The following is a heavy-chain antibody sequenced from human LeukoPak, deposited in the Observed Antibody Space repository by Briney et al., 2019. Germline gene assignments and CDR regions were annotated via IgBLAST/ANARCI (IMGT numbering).Heavy chain of an antibody. CDR1: GGSISSYY. CDR3: ARLMEDIVLMVSYYYMDV. CDR2: IYYSGST. D-gene: IGHD2-8*01. Sequence: SETLSLTCTVSGGSISSYYWSWIRQPPGKGLEWIGYIYYSGSTNYNPSLKSRVTISVDTSKNQFSLKLSSVTAADTAVYYCARLMEDIVLMVSYYYMDVWGKGTTVTVSS. V-gene: IGHV4-59*01. J-gene: IGHJ6*03.